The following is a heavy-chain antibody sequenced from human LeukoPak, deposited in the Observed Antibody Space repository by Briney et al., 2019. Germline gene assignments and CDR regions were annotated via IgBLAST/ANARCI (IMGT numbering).Heavy chain of an antibody. CDR1: GYSLTSYW. J-gene: IGHJ4*02. CDR2: IYPGDSDT. CDR3: ALILTGYSWYYFDY. Sequence: SGESLKISCKGSGYSLTSYWIGWVRQMPGKGLEWMGIIYPGDSDTRYSPSFQGQVSISADKSISTAYLQWSSLKASDTAMYYCALILTGYSWYYFDYWGQGTLATVSS. V-gene: IGHV5-51*01. D-gene: IGHD3-9*01.